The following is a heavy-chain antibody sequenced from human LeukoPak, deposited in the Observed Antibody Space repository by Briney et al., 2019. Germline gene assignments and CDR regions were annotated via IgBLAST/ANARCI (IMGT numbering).Heavy chain of an antibody. J-gene: IGHJ4*02. CDR3: ARDHSYYSSSSRRFDY. Sequence: GGSLRLSCAASGFTVSSNYMSWVRQAPGKGLEWVSYISSSSSTIYYADSVKGRFAISRDNAKNSLYLQMNSLRAEDTAVYYCARDHSYYSSSSRRFDYWGQGTLVTVSS. CDR1: GFTVSSNY. D-gene: IGHD6-6*01. CDR2: ISSSSSTI. V-gene: IGHV3-48*01.